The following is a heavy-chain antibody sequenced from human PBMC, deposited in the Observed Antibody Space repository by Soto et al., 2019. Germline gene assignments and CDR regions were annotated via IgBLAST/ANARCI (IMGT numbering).Heavy chain of an antibody. CDR1: GYTFTSYG. Sequence: ASVKVSCKASGYTFTSYGISWVRQAPGQGLEWMGWISAYNGNTNYAQKLQGRVTMTTDTSTSTAYMELRSLRSDDTAVYYCARDYRYCSSTSCYAYYYYGMDVWGQGTTVTVCS. J-gene: IGHJ6*02. V-gene: IGHV1-18*01. CDR2: ISAYNGNT. CDR3: ARDYRYCSSTSCYAYYYYGMDV. D-gene: IGHD2-2*01.